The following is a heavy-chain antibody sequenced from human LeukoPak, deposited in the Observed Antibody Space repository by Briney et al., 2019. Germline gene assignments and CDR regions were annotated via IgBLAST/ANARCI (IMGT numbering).Heavy chain of an antibody. CDR3: ARDGAYCSGGSCYSFHWFDP. CDR1: GGSISSGGYY. D-gene: IGHD2-15*01. Sequence: SQSLSLTCTVSGGSISSGGYYWSWIRQHPGKGLEWIGYIYYSGSTYYNPSLKSRVTISVDTSKNQFSLKLSSVTAADTAVYYCARDGAYCSGGSCYSFHWFDPWGQGTLVTVSS. J-gene: IGHJ5*02. CDR2: IYYSGST. V-gene: IGHV4-31*03.